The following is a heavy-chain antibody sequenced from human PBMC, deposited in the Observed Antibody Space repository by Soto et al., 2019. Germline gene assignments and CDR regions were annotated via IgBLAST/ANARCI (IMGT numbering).Heavy chain of an antibody. CDR2: INPSGGST. CDR1: GYTFTSYY. V-gene: IGHV1-46*01. D-gene: IGHD3-9*01. Sequence: QVQLVQSGAEVKKPGASVKVSCKASGYTFTSYYMHWVRQAPGQGLEWMGIINPSGGSTSYAQKFQGRVTMTRDTSTSTFYMELSSLRSEDTAVYYCARGAPYYDILTGYAFDIWGQGTMVTVSS. CDR3: ARGAPYYDILTGYAFDI. J-gene: IGHJ3*02.